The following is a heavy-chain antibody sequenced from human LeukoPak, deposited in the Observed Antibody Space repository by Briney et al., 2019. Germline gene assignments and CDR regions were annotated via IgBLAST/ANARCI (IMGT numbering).Heavy chain of an antibody. V-gene: IGHV3-23*01. Sequence: GGYLRLSCAASGFTFSSYAMSWVRQAPGKGLEWLSAISGSGGSTYYADSVKGRFTISRDNSKNTLYLQMNSLRAEDTAVYYCAKDKTKAHFDYWGQGTLVTVSS. CDR2: ISGSGGST. J-gene: IGHJ4*02. CDR3: AKDKTKAHFDY. CDR1: GFTFSSYA.